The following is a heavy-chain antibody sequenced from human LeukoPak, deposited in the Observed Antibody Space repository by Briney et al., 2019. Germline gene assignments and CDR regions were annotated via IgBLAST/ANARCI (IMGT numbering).Heavy chain of an antibody. CDR2: ITSNSNTI. Sequence: PGGSLRLSCAVSGFTFSRYNMNGVRQPPGKGLEWVSYITSNSNTIYYADSVKGRFTISRDNAKNSLYLQMNSLRAEDTAVYYCARLEDSTGFYHFDYWGQGTLVTVSS. V-gene: IGHV3-48*04. D-gene: IGHD3-22*01. CDR1: GFTFSRYN. CDR3: ARLEDSTGFYHFDY. J-gene: IGHJ4*02.